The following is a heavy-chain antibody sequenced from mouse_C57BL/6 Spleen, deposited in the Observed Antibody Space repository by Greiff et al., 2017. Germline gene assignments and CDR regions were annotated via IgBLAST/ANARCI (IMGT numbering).Heavy chain of an antibody. V-gene: IGHV5-6*02. CDR1: GFTFSTYA. J-gene: IGHJ3*01. D-gene: IGHD1-1*01. Sequence: EVKLVESGADLVKPGGSLKLSCAASGFTFSTYAMSWVRQTPDKRLEWVATFSSGGNYTYYPESVKGRFTIAKDNANNTLYLRRSSLKAEDTAMYYCAADGRRYCFAYWGQGTMVTVSA. CDR2: FSSGGNYT. CDR3: AADGRRYCFAY.